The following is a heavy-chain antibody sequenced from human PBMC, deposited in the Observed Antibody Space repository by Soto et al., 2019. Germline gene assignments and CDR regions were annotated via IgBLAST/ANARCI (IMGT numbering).Heavy chain of an antibody. V-gene: IGHV4-59*01. Sequence: ESLSLACPVSGGSISSYYWSWIRQPPGKGLEWIGYIYYSGSTNYNPSLKSRVTISVDTSKNQFSLKMSSVTAADTAVYYCARDGRPYISNWPNVFAPWGQGTLVPVS. J-gene: IGHJ5*02. CDR3: ARDGRPYISNWPNVFAP. CDR2: IYYSGST. D-gene: IGHD6-13*01. CDR1: GGSISSYY.